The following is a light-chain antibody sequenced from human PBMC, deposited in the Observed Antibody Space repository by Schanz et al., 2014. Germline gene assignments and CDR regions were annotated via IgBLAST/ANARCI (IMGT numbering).Light chain of an antibody. J-gene: IGLJ3*02. Sequence: QSALTQPASVSGSPGQSVTISCTGTSSDVGGYNYVSWYQHHPDKVPKLLIYEVTYRPSGVSNRFSGSKSGDTASLTISGLQAEDEADYYCCSYAGSTTFRVFGGGTKLTVL. V-gene: IGLV2-14*01. CDR3: CSYAGSTTFRV. CDR1: SSDVGGYNY. CDR2: EVT.